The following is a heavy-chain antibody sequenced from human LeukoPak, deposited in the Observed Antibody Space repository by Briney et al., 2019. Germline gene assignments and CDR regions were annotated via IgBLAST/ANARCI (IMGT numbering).Heavy chain of an antibody. Sequence: GASVKVSCKASGYTFTGYYMHWVRQAPGQGLEWMGWINPNSGGTNYAQKFQGRVTMTRDTSISTAYMELSRLRSDDTAVYYCARDLRDGYTRYYFDYWGQGTLVTVSS. CDR2: INPNSGGT. V-gene: IGHV1-2*02. CDR1: GYTFTGYY. J-gene: IGHJ4*02. CDR3: ARDLRDGYTRYYFDY. D-gene: IGHD5-24*01.